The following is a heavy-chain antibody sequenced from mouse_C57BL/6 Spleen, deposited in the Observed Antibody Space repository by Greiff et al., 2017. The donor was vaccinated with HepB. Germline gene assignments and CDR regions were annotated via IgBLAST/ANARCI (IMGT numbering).Heavy chain of an antibody. Sequence: QVQLQQSGAELVRPGPSVKVSCKASGYAFTNYLIEWVKQRPGQGLEWIGVINPGSGGTNYNEKFKGKATLTADKSSSTAYMQLSSLTSEDSAVYFCARDDYDHWGQGTLVTVSA. J-gene: IGHJ3*01. CDR1: GYAFTNYL. CDR3: ARDDYDH. V-gene: IGHV1-54*01. CDR2: INPGSGGT. D-gene: IGHD2-4*01.